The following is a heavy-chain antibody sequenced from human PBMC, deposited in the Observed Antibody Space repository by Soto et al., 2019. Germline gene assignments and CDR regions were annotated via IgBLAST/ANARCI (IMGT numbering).Heavy chain of an antibody. D-gene: IGHD3-22*01. J-gene: IGHJ3*02. V-gene: IGHV4-31*11. CDR2: IYYSGST. CDR1: GGSISSGGYY. CDR3: ARDLDPYYDSSGAGAFDI. Sequence: PSETLYLTCAVSGGSISSGGYYWSWIRQHPGKGLEWIGYIYYSGSTYYNPSLKSRVTISVDTSKNQFSLKLSSVTAADTAVYYCARDLDPYYDSSGAGAFDIWGQGTMVTVSS.